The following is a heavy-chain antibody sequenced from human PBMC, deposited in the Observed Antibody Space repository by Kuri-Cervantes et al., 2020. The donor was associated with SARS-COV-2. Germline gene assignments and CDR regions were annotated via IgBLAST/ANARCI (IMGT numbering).Heavy chain of an antibody. V-gene: IGHV4-59*01. Sequence: SETLSLTCTVSGGSISSYYWSWIRQPPGKGLEWIGYVYYSGSTNYNPSLKSRVTISVDTSKNQFSLKLSSVTAADTAVYYCARQGGYYGMDVWGQGTTVTVSS. CDR3: ARQGGYYGMDV. D-gene: IGHD3-22*01. CDR2: VYYSGST. J-gene: IGHJ6*02. CDR1: GGSISSYY.